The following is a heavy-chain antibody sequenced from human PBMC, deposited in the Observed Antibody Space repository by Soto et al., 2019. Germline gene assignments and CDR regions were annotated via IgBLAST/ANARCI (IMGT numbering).Heavy chain of an antibody. CDR2: IWYDGSNK. Sequence: QVQLVESGGGVVQPGRSLRLSCAASGFTFSSYGMHWVRQAPGKGLEWVAVIWYDGSNKYYADSVKGRFTISRDNSKNTLYLQMNSRRAEDTAVYYCARELPYCSGGSCYSLGNWGQGTLVTVSS. CDR3: ARELPYCSGGSCYSLGN. D-gene: IGHD2-15*01. CDR1: GFTFSSYG. V-gene: IGHV3-33*01. J-gene: IGHJ4*02.